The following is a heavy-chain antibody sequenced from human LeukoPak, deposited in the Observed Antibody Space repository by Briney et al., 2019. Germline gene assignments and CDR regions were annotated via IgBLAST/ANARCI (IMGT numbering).Heavy chain of an antibody. V-gene: IGHV1-8*01. J-gene: IGHJ4*02. CDR3: ARADQWDGYKYYFDY. D-gene: IGHD5-24*01. CDR1: GYTFTNYD. Sequence: ASVKVSCKASGYTFTNYDINWVRQATGQGLKWMGWMNPNSGNTGYAQKFQGRITITKNTSISTAYMELSSLRSEDTAVYYCARADQWDGYKYYFDYWGQGTLVTVSS. CDR2: MNPNSGNT.